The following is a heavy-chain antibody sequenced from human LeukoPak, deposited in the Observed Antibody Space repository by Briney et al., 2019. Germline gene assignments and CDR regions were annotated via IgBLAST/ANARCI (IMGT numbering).Heavy chain of an antibody. CDR3: VRGASDTSGYYYVLDY. CDR1: GYTFTIYY. J-gene: IGHJ4*02. Sequence: ASVKVSCKASGYTFTIYYTHWVRQAPGQGLEWMGIINPSGTSTSYPQNFQGRVTMTRDTSTSTVYMELSSLTSDDTAVYYCVRGASDTSGYYYVLDYWGQGTLVTVSP. CDR2: INPSGTST. V-gene: IGHV1-46*01. D-gene: IGHD3-22*01.